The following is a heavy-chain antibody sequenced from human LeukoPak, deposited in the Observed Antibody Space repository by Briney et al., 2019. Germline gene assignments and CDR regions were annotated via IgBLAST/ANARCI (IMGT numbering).Heavy chain of an antibody. CDR2: INPSGGST. D-gene: IGHD2-15*01. CDR1: VYTFTSSY. V-gene: IGHV1-46*01. CDR3: ARVGYCSGGSCYYLIY. J-gene: IGHJ4*02. Sequence: GASVKVSSKASVYTFTSSYIHWVRQAPGQGLEWMGIINPSGGSTTYAQKFQGKVTMTRDTSTSTVYMELSSLSSEDTAVYYCARVGYCSGGSCYYLIYWGQGTLVTVSS.